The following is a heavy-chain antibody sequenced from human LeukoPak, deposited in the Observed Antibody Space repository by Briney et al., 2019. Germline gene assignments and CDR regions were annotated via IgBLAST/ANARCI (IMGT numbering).Heavy chain of an antibody. CDR1: GYTFTDYY. CDR2: INPNSGDT. Sequence: ASVKVSCKASGYTFTDYYLHWVRQAPGQGFEWMGWINPNSGDTNYAQKFQGRVTMTRDTSISTAHMEMSRLRSDDTAVYYCARANFLYCSSTTCLFDYWGQGTLVTVS. CDR3: ARANFLYCSSTTCLFDY. V-gene: IGHV1-2*02. J-gene: IGHJ4*02. D-gene: IGHD2-2*01.